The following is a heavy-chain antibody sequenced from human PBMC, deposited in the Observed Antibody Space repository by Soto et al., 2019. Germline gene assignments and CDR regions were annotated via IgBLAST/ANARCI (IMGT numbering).Heavy chain of an antibody. CDR1: GFTVSSNY. CDR3: VAAGGNGYYWYFDV. CDR2: IYGEGDT. V-gene: IGHV3-53*04. D-gene: IGHD3-22*01. Sequence: EVQVVESGGGLVQPGGSLRLSCAASGFTVSSNYMTWVRQAPGKGLEWVSLIYGEGDTYYAGSVKGRFTISRHNSKNTVYLQMNSLRADDTAVYYCVAAGGNGYYWYFDVWGRGTLVTVSS. J-gene: IGHJ2*01.